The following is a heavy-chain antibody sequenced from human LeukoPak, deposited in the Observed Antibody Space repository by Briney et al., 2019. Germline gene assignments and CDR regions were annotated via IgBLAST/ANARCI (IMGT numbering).Heavy chain of an antibody. Sequence: PSETLSLTCSVSGDSISIYYWSWIRQPPGKGLEWIGYIYNSGSTNYNPSLKSRVTISVDTSKNQFSLKLTSVTAADTAVYYCARDRELGYWGQGTLVTVSS. CDR2: IYNSGST. D-gene: IGHD3-10*01. J-gene: IGHJ4*02. CDR1: GDSISIYY. V-gene: IGHV4-59*01. CDR3: ARDRELGY.